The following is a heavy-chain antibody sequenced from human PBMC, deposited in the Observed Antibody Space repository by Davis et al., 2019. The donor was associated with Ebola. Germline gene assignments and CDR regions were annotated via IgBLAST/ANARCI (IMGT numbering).Heavy chain of an antibody. CDR3: ARDSVDTAMVTSAFDI. V-gene: IGHV4-31*03. CDR1: GGSISRGGDY. Sequence: PSETLSLTCTVSGGSISRGGDYWTWIRQHPGKGLEWIGYIYYSGSTYYNPSLKSRVTISVDTSKNQFSLKLSSVTAADTAVYYCARDSVDTAMVTSAFDIWGQGTMVTVSS. D-gene: IGHD5-18*01. J-gene: IGHJ3*02. CDR2: IYYSGST.